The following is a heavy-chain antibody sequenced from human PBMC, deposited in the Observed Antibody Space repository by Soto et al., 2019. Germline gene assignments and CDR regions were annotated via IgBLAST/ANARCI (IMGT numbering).Heavy chain of an antibody. Sequence: QVQLVESGGGVVQPGRSLRLSCAASGFTFRSYNMHWVRQAPGKGMEWVAVISYDGGNKNYADSAKGRFAISRDNSKNTLYLQMNSLRPEDTAVYYCARPGISGTPSYVYWGQGTLVTVSS. CDR2: ISYDGGNK. D-gene: IGHD1-20*01. CDR1: GFTFRSYN. J-gene: IGHJ4*02. CDR3: ARPGISGTPSYVY. V-gene: IGHV3-30*09.